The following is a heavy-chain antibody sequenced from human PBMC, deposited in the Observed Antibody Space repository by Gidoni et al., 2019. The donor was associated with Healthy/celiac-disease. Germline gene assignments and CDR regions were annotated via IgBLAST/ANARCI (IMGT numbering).Heavy chain of an antibody. CDR1: GVTFSSYT. Sequence: QVQLVHSGAEVQTPGSSVKVSCKASGVTFSSYTISCVRQAPGQGLEWMGRIIPILGIANYAQKFQGRVTITADKSTSTAYMELSSLRSEDTAVYYCARSAPGYYDSSGYPQWGQGTLVTVSS. V-gene: IGHV1-69*02. CDR3: ARSAPGYYDSSGYPQ. D-gene: IGHD3-22*01. J-gene: IGHJ4*02. CDR2: IIPILGIA.